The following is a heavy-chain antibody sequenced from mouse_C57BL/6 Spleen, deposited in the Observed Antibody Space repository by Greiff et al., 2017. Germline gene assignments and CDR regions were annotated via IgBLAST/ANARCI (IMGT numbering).Heavy chain of an antibody. Sequence: EVMLVESGPELVKPGDSVKISCKASGYSFTGYFMNWVMQSHGKSLEWIGRINPYNGDTFYNQKFKGKATLTVDKSSSTAHLELRSLTSEDSAVYYCARGIYDGYPYYYAMDYWGQGTSVTVSS. D-gene: IGHD2-3*01. V-gene: IGHV1-20*01. J-gene: IGHJ4*01. CDR3: ARGIYDGYPYYYAMDY. CDR2: INPYNGDT. CDR1: GYSFTGYF.